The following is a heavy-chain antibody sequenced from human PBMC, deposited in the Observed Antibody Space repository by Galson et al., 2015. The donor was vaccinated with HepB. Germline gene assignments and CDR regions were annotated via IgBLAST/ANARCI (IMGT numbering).Heavy chain of an antibody. CDR3: ARVRGQSQYGSGSYDY. Sequence: SLRLSCAASGFTFSTFSMNWVRQAPGKGLQWVSSITSSSNYIQYADSVKGRFTISRDNAKNSLYLQMNSLRAEDPAVYYCARVRGQSQYGSGSYDYWGQGTLVTVSS. D-gene: IGHD3-10*01. V-gene: IGHV3-21*01. CDR1: GFTFSTFS. CDR2: ITSSSNYI. J-gene: IGHJ4*02.